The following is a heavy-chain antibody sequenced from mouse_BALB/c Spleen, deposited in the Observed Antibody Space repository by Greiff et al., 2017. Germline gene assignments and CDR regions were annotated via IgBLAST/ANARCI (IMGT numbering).Heavy chain of an antibody. V-gene: IGHV2-9*02. J-gene: IGHJ4*01. Sequence: QVQLQQSGPGLVAPSQSLSITCTVSGFSLTSYGVHWVRQPPGKGLEWLGVIWAGGSTNYHSALMSRLSISKDNSKSQVFLKMNSLQTDDTAMYYCARWPLAYPYAMDYWGQGTSVTVSS. D-gene: IGHD2-10*01. CDR2: IWAGGST. CDR3: ARWPLAYPYAMDY. CDR1: GFSLTSYG.